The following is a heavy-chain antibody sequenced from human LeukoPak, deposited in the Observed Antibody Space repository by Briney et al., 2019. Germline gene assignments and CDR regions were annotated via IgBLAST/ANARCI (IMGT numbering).Heavy chain of an antibody. Sequence: GGSLRLSCAASGFTFSRYAMSWVRQAPGKGLEWGSAISGSGGRTYYADSVKGRLTIFRENSKNRLYVEMKRVRAEDTAVYYCAKTYGDYGLTYYYYGMDVWGQGTTVTVSS. V-gene: IGHV3-23*01. J-gene: IGHJ6*02. D-gene: IGHD4-17*01. CDR3: AKTYGDYGLTYYYYGMDV. CDR1: GFTFSRYA. CDR2: ISGSGGRT.